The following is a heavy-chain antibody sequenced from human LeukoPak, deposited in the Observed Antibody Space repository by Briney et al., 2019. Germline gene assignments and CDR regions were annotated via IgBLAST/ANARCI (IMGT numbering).Heavy chain of an antibody. CDR1: GGSVSGYY. Sequence: SETLSLTCVVSGGSVSGYYWGWIRQPPGRGLEWIGYVYYSGSTNYNPSFKSRITISVDTSRNQFSLQLSSVTAADTAVYYCARIHGYCSGGACYVLDNWGQGTLVAVSS. J-gene: IGHJ4*02. V-gene: IGHV4-59*02. CDR3: ARIHGYCSGGACYVLDN. D-gene: IGHD2-15*01. CDR2: VYYSGST.